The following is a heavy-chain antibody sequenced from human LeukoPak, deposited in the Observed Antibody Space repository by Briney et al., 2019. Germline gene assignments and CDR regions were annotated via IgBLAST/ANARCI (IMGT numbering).Heavy chain of an antibody. J-gene: IGHJ4*02. Sequence: SETLSLTCTVSDDSISTPFYYWGWIRRPPGKGLEWIGSIYNSVSTFYNPSLKSRVTISIDTSRNHFSLRLTSVNVADTAVYYCARNSSSGWFDFWGQGILVTVSS. CDR3: ARNSSSGWFDF. CDR2: IYNSVST. V-gene: IGHV4-39*02. D-gene: IGHD6-19*01. CDR1: DDSISTPFYY.